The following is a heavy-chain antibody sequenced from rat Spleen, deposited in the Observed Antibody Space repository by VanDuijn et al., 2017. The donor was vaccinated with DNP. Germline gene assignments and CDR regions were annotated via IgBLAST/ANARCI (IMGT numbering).Heavy chain of an antibody. J-gene: IGHJ3*01. CDR3: VRRGGKGLFSN. CDR2: INADGSST. D-gene: IGHD3-6*01. CDR1: GFTFSSYW. V-gene: IGHV5-58*01. Sequence: EVQLVETGGGLVQPGRSLKLSCVASGFTFSSYWMYWIRQAPGKGLEWVASINADGSSTYYPDSVKGRFIVSRDNAKSTLNLQMDSLRSEDTATYYCVRRGGKGLFSNWGQGTLVTVSS.